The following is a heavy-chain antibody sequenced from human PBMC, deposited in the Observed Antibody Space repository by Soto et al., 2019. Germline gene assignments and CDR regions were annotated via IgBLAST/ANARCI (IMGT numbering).Heavy chain of an antibody. CDR3: TIVRVADSALDH. D-gene: IGHD3-10*02. J-gene: IGHJ4*02. CDR1: GFILSNNG. V-gene: IGHV3-30*03. CDR2: MSYDGSDT. Sequence: QVQLVESGGGVVQPGRSLRLSCVGSGFILSNNGMHWVRQTPGKGLEWVACMSYDGSDTFYADSVKGRFTISRDNSKNTLFLHMSNLRAEDTAMYYCTIVRVADSALDHWGQGTLVTVSS.